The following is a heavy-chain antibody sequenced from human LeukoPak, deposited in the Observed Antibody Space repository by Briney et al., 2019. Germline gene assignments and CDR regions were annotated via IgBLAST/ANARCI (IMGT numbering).Heavy chain of an antibody. CDR2: IYYSGST. D-gene: IGHD3-16*01. J-gene: IGHJ4*02. Sequence: SETLSLTCTVSGGSISSYYWSWIRQPPGKGLEWIGYIYYSGSTNYNPSLKSRVTISVDTSKNQFSLKLSSVTAADMAVYYCARSLRTAAPDYWGQGTLVTVSS. V-gene: IGHV4-59*01. CDR3: ARSLRTAAPDY. CDR1: GGSISSYY.